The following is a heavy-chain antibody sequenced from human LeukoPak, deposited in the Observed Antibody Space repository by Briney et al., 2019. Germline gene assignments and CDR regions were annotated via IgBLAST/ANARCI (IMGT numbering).Heavy chain of an antibody. D-gene: IGHD3-9*01. Sequence: GGSLRLSCAASGFTFSTYGMHWVRQAPGKGLEWVAFIRYDESTKYYADSVKGRFTISRDNSKNTLYLQMNSLRVEDTALYYCAKDLIPKVTGVEFDYWGQGNLVTVST. CDR3: AKDLIPKVTGVEFDY. J-gene: IGHJ4*02. V-gene: IGHV3-30*02. CDR2: IRYDESTK. CDR1: GFTFSTYG.